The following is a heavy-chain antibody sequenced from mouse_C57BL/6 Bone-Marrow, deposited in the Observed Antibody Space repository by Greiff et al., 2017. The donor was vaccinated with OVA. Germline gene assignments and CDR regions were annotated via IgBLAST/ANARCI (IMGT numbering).Heavy chain of an antibody. V-gene: IGHV1-55*01. CDR1: GYTFTSYW. Sequence: VQLQQSGAELVKPGASVKMSCKASGYTFTSYWITWVKQRPGQGLEWIGDIYPGSGSTNYNEKFKSKATLTVDTSSSTAYMQLSSLTSEDSAVYYCARSSLGDWYFDVWGTGTTVTVSS. CDR3: ARSSLGDWYFDV. J-gene: IGHJ1*03. CDR2: IYPGSGST. D-gene: IGHD4-1*01.